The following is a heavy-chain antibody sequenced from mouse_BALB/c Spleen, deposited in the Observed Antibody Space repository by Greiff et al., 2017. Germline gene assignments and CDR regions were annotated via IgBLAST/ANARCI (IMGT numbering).Heavy chain of an antibody. CDR1: GYSITSDYA. D-gene: IGHD3-2*01. CDR3: ARRQLGLAY. V-gene: IGHV3-2*02. Sequence: EVKLQESGPGLVKPSQSLSLTCTVTGYSITSDYAWNWIRQFPGNKLEWMGYISYSGSTSYNPSLKSRISITRDTSKNQFFLQLNSVTTEDTATYYCARRQLGLAYWGQGTLVTVSA. CDR2: ISYSGST. J-gene: IGHJ3*01.